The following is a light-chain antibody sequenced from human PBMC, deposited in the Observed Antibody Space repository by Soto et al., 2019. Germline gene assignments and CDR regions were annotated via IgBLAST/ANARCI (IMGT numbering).Light chain of an antibody. CDR1: QGIRSD. Sequence: DIQMTQSPSSLSASVGDRVTITCRASQGIRSDLGWYQQKPGKAPKRLIYVASSLQSGVPSRFSGSASGTEFTLTISSLQPEDFATYYCLQHNNYPLTFGPGTKVEIK. V-gene: IGKV1-17*01. J-gene: IGKJ1*01. CDR3: LQHNNYPLT. CDR2: VAS.